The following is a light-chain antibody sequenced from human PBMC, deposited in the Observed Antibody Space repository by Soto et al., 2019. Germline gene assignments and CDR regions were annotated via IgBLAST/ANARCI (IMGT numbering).Light chain of an antibody. J-gene: IGKJ1*01. CDR2: AAS. Sequence: DIQMTQSPSSLSASVGDRVTITCRASQRISSYLNWYQQKPGKAPRLLIYAASSLQSGVPSRFSGSGSGTDFTLTISGLQSEDFATYYCQQTYSIPRTFGQATKVEIK. V-gene: IGKV1-39*01. CDR1: QRISSY. CDR3: QQTYSIPRT.